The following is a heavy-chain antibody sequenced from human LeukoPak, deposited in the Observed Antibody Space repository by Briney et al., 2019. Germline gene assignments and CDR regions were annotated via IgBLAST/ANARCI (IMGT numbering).Heavy chain of an antibody. CDR2: ISGSGGST. CDR1: GFTFSSYA. J-gene: IGHJ4*02. V-gene: IGHV3-23*01. D-gene: IGHD6-19*01. Sequence: GGSLRLSCAASGFTFSSYAMSWVRQAPGKGLEWVSAISGSGGSTYYADSVEGRFTISRDNSKNTLYLQMNSLRAEDTAVYYCAGGGIAVAGWDYYFDYWGQGTLVTVSS. CDR3: AGGGIAVAGWDYYFDY.